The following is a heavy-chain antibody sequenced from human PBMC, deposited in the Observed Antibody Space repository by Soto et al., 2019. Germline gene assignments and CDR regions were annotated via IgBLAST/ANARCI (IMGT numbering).Heavy chain of an antibody. CDR1: GYTLTSYY. D-gene: IGHD5-18*01. J-gene: IGHJ5*02. Sequence: ASVKVSCKASGYTLTSYYMHWVRQAPGQGLEWMGIINPSGGSTSYAQKFQGRVTMTRDTSTSTVYMELSSLRSEDTAVYYCARDREAYSYGYGWFDPWGQGTLVTVSS. CDR3: ARDREAYSYGYGWFDP. V-gene: IGHV1-46*01. CDR2: INPSGGST.